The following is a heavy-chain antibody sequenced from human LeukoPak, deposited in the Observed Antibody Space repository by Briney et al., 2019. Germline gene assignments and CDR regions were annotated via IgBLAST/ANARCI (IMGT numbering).Heavy chain of an antibody. Sequence: GGSLRLSCAPSGFTFSSYAMSWVRQAPGKGLEWVSSISGSGGSTYYADSVKGRFTISRDNSKNTLYLQMNSLRAEDTAVYYCAKDVHYYDSSGYYHPGTDYWGQGTLVTVSS. CDR2: ISGSGGST. CDR1: GFTFSSYA. CDR3: AKDVHYYDSSGYYHPGTDY. V-gene: IGHV3-23*01. J-gene: IGHJ4*02. D-gene: IGHD3-22*01.